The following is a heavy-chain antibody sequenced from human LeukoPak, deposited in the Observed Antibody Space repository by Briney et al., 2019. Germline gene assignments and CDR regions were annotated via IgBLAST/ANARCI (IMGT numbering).Heavy chain of an antibody. CDR3: AGQTGSGLFILP. J-gene: IGHJ4*02. V-gene: IGHV4-34*01. CDR1: GGSFSGYY. CDR2: INHSGST. Sequence: NPSETLSLTCAVYGGSFSGYYWSWICQPPGKGLEWIGEINHSGSTNYNPSLKSQVSISIDTSKNQFSLRLTSVTAADTAVYYCAGQTGSGLFILPGGQGTLVTVSS. D-gene: IGHD3/OR15-3a*01.